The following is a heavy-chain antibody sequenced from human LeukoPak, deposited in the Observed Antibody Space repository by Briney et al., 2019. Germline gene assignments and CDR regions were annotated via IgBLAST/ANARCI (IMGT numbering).Heavy chain of an antibody. CDR1: GFTFSSYA. J-gene: IGHJ4*02. CDR2: ISGSGGST. CDR3: AKPASPYIAAAGTFDY. D-gene: IGHD6-13*01. Sequence: GGSLRLYCAASGFTFSSYAMSWVRQAPGKGLEWVSAISGSGGSTYYADSVKGRFTISRDNSKNTLYLQMNSLRAEDTAVYYCAKPASPYIAAAGTFDYWGQGTLVTVSS. V-gene: IGHV3-23*01.